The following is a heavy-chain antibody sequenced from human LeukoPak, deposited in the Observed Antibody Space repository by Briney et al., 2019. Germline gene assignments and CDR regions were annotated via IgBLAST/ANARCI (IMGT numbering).Heavy chain of an antibody. J-gene: IGHJ4*02. CDR1: GYTFTSYG. CDR2: ISAYNGNT. CDR3: ARLEKGGVPFDY. V-gene: IGHV1-18*01. D-gene: IGHD3-16*01. Sequence: ASVKVSCKASGYTFTSYGISWVRQAPGQGLEWMGWISAYNGNTNYAQKLQGRVTMTTDTSTSTAYMEPRSLRSDDTAVYYCARLEKGGVPFDYWGQGTLVTVSS.